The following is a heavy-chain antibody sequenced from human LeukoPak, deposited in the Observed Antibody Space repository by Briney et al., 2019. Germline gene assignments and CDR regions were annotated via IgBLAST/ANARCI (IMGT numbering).Heavy chain of an antibody. CDR2: ISGSAHKI. CDR3: AGRPTGYSSGYIH. J-gene: IGHJ4*02. D-gene: IGHD5-18*01. Sequence: GGSLRLSCVASGITFSNYAVSWVRQAPEKGLDWVSVISGSAHKIRYADSVKGRFTISSDNSENIVYLQMNNLRVEDTAVYYCAGRPTGYSSGYIHWGQGTLVTVSS. V-gene: IGHV3-23*01. CDR1: GITFSNYA.